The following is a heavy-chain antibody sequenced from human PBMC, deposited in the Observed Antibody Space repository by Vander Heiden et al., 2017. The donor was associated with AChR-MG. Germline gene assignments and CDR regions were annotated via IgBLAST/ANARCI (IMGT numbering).Heavy chain of an antibody. CDR1: AFTCGDYY. CDR2: SSRSGSTI. J-gene: IGHJ4*02. V-gene: IGHV3-11*01. Sequence: QLLLVESGGAWFKPGGSLILSCPPAAFTCGDYYMSWIRHAPGKGLEWVAYSSRSGSTIYYAGSVKGRFTIARDHVKNSLDLPMNSLRAEDTAVYYCATDSDFGVVSCWDYWGQGTLVTVSS. D-gene: IGHD3-3*01. CDR3: ATDSDFGVVSCWDY.